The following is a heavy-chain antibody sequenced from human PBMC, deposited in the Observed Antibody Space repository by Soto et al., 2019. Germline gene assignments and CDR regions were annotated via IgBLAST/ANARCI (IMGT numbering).Heavy chain of an antibody. CDR1: GGSISSSNW. Sequence: SETLSLTCAVSGGSISSSNWWSWVRQPPGKGLEWIGYIYHSGSTNYNPSLKSRVTISVDTSKNQFSLKMSSVTAADTAVYYCARGGLRAADNWLDPWGQGTLVTVSS. CDR3: ARGGLRAADNWLDP. D-gene: IGHD6-13*01. CDR2: IYHSGST. V-gene: IGHV4-4*02. J-gene: IGHJ5*02.